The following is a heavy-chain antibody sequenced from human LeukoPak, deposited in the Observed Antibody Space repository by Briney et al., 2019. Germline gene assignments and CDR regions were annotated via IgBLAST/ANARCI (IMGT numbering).Heavy chain of an antibody. CDR1: GGSISSSSYY. Sequence: SETLSLTCTVSGGSISSSSYYWGWIRQPPGKGLEWIGSIYYSGSTYYNPPLKSRVTISIDTSKNQFSLKLSSVTAADTALYYCARPEGGNWFDPWGQGTLVTVSS. CDR3: ARPEGGNWFDP. CDR2: IYYSGST. J-gene: IGHJ5*02. D-gene: IGHD3-16*01. V-gene: IGHV4-39*07.